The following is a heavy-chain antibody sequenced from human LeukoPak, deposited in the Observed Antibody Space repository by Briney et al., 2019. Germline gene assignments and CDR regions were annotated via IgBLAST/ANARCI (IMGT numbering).Heavy chain of an antibody. D-gene: IGHD4-23*01. CDR2: ISGSGGNT. J-gene: IGHJ4*02. Sequence: GGSLRLSCAASGFTFSSYAMSWVRQAPGKGLEWVSVISGSGGNTYYADSVKGRFTISRDNSKNTLYLQMNSLRAEDTAVYYCAKDSYGGSFDYWGQGTLVTVSS. V-gene: IGHV3-23*01. CDR1: GFTFSSYA. CDR3: AKDSYGGSFDY.